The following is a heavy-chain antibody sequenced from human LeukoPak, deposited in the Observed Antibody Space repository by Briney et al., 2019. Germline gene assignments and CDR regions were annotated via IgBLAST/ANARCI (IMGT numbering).Heavy chain of an antibody. Sequence: SVKVSCKASGYTFTNYTLNWVRQAPGQGLEWMGGIIPIFGTANYAQKFQGRVTITADESTSTAYMELSSLRSEDTAVYYCARGGYSYGVFDYWGQGTLVTVSS. J-gene: IGHJ4*02. D-gene: IGHD5-18*01. CDR2: IIPIFGTA. CDR3: ARGGYSYGVFDY. V-gene: IGHV1-69*13. CDR1: GYTFTNYT.